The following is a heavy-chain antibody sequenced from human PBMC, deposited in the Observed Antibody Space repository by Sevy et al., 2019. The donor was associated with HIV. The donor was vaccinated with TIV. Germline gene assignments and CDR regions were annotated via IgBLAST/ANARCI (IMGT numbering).Heavy chain of an antibody. J-gene: IGHJ3*02. V-gene: IGHV1-2*06. Sequence: ASVKVSCKASGYTFTGYYMLWVRQAPGQGLEWMGRINPNSGGTNYAQKFQGRVTMTRDTSISTAYMELSRLRSDDTAVYYCAREGAASDAFDIWGQGTMVTVSS. CDR3: AREGAASDAFDI. D-gene: IGHD6-13*01. CDR1: GYTFTGYY. CDR2: INPNSGGT.